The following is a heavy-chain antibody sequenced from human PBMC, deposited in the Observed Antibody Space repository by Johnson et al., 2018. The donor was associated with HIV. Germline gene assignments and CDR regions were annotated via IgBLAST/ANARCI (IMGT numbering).Heavy chain of an antibody. J-gene: IGHJ3*02. Sequence: VQLVESGGGLVQPGRSLRLSCAASGFTFSNAWMSWVRQAPGKGLEWVGRIKSKTDGGTTDYAAPVKGRFTISRDDSKNTLYLQMNSLKTEETAVYYCTTVTKFPYSSGWDYDAFDIWGQGTMVTVSS. CDR3: TTVTKFPYSSGWDYDAFDI. V-gene: IGHV3-15*01. D-gene: IGHD6-19*01. CDR2: IKSKTDGGTT. CDR1: GFTFSNAW.